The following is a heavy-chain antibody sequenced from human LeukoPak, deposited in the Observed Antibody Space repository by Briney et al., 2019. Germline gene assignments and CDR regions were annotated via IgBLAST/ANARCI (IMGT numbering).Heavy chain of an antibody. Sequence: TLSPTCTVSGGSLSSYYWSWIRQPPGKGLEWIGYIYSSGSTTYDPSLKSRVTISVDTSKSQFSPKLSSVTAADTAVYYWARVNTVTFDYWGQGTLVTVSS. J-gene: IGHJ4*02. V-gene: IGHV4-59*01. CDR1: GGSLSSYY. CDR3: ARVNTVTFDY. CDR2: IYSSGST. D-gene: IGHD4-17*01.